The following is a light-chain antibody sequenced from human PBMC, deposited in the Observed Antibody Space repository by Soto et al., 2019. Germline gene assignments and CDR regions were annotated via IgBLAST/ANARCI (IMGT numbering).Light chain of an antibody. CDR1: SSNVGSYKL. CDR2: EVN. CDR3: CSFAGGSTYVV. V-gene: IGLV2-23*02. J-gene: IGLJ2*01. Sequence: QSALTQPASVSGSPGQSITISCTGTSSNVGSYKLVSWYQQHPGKAPKLMIFEVNKRPSGVSNRFSGSKSGNTASLTISGLLAEDEADYHCCSFAGGSTYVVFGGGTKLTVL.